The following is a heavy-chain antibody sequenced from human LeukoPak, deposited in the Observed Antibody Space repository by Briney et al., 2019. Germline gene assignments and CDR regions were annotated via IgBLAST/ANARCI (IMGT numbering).Heavy chain of an antibody. Sequence: ASLKVSCKTSGYTFTSYGISWVRQAPGQGLEWMGWISAYNGNTNYAQKLQGRVTMTTDTSTSTAYMELRSLRSDDTAVYYRARPSSYGGNSPYYFDYWGQGTLVTVSS. D-gene: IGHD4-23*01. CDR1: GYTFTSYG. V-gene: IGHV1-18*01. J-gene: IGHJ4*02. CDR3: ARPSSYGGNSPYYFDY. CDR2: ISAYNGNT.